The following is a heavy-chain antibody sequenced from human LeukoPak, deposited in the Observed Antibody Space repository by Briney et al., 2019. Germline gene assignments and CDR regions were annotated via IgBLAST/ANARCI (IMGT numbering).Heavy chain of an antibody. J-gene: IGHJ4*02. CDR2: ISSTSSTI. CDR3: ARPRSGGTWFFDY. CDR1: GFNFFNYN. Sequence: GGSLRLSCATSGFNFFNYNMNWVRQAPGKGLEWISHISSTSSTIKYADSVKGRFTISRDNAKNSLHLQMNSLRAEDTAVYYCARPRSGGTWFFDYWGQGTLVTVSS. V-gene: IGHV3-48*04. D-gene: IGHD2-15*01.